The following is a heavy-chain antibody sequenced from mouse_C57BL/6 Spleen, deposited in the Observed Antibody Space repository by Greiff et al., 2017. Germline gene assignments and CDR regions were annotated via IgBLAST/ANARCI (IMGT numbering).Heavy chain of an antibody. CDR3: ASTVVAHWYVDV. CDR1: GYTFTSYG. CDR2: IYPRSGNT. Sequence: QVQLQQSGAELARPGASVKLSCKASGYTFTSYGISWVKQRTGQGLEWIGEIYPRSGNTYYNEKFKGKATLTADKSSSTAYMELRSLTSEDSAVYFCASTVVAHWYVDVWGTGTTVTVSS. V-gene: IGHV1-81*01. J-gene: IGHJ1*03. D-gene: IGHD1-1*01.